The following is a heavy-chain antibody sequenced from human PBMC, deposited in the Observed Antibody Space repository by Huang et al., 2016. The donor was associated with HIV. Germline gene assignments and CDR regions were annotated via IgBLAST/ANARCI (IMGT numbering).Heavy chain of an antibody. V-gene: IGHV3-30*18. J-gene: IGHJ4*02. Sequence: VRLVQSGGGVVQPGRSLRLACAASGIPVRNYAMYWVRQVPGEGLGWGAGTSADGSGHYYVDSVKGRFIISKDNSNATLFLEMRSLKSEDTAVYFCAKDQGQWLAYFDSWGQGTLVTVSS. CDR3: AKDQGQWLAYFDS. CDR1: GIPVRNYA. D-gene: IGHD6-19*01. CDR2: TSADGSGH.